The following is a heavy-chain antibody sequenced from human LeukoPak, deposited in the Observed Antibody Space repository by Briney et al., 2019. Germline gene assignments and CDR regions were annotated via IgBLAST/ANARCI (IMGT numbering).Heavy chain of an antibody. CDR1: GYTFSSYS. Sequence: GASVNVSCKASGYTFSSYSIHWVRQAPGQRLEWMGWINAVNGNTKYSQQFQDRVTITRDTSANIAYMELSSLRSEDTAVYYCASQVEMATIRGAFDIWGQGTMVTVSS. CDR2: INAVNGNT. CDR3: ASQVEMATIRGAFDI. J-gene: IGHJ3*02. D-gene: IGHD5-24*01. V-gene: IGHV1-3*01.